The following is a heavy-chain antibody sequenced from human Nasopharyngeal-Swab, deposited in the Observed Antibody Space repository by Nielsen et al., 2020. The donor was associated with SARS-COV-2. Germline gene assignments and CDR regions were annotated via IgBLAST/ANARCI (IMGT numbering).Heavy chain of an antibody. D-gene: IGHD6-13*01. V-gene: IGHV1-2*06. J-gene: IGHJ5*02. Sequence: WVRQAPGQGLEWMGRINPNSGGTNYAQKFQGRVTMTRDTSISTAYMELSGLRSDDTAAYYCARGGSSSERIWFDPWGQGTLVTVSS. CDR3: ARGGSSSERIWFDP. CDR2: INPNSGGT.